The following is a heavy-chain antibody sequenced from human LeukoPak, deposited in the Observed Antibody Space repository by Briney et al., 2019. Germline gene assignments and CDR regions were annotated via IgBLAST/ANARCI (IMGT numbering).Heavy chain of an antibody. D-gene: IGHD3-16*01. CDR3: ARDQDYVWGSYPVDY. J-gene: IGHJ4*02. V-gene: IGHV3-21*01. CDR1: GFTFSSYS. Sequence: PRGSLRLSCAASGFTFSSYSMNWVRQAPGKGLEWVSSISSSSSYIYYADSVRGRFTISRDNAKNSLYLQMNSLRAEDTAVYYCARDQDYVWGSYPVDYWGQGTLVTVSS. CDR2: ISSSSSYI.